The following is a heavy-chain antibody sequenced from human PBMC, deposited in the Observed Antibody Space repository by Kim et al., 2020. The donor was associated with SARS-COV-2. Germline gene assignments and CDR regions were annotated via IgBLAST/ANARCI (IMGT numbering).Heavy chain of an antibody. CDR3: ARAPTYYYGSGSYYSRAFDI. Sequence: RVTISVDTSKNQFSLKLSSVTAADTAVYYCARAPTYYYGSGSYYSRAFDIWGQGTMVTVSS. V-gene: IGHV4-34*01. J-gene: IGHJ3*02. D-gene: IGHD3-10*01.